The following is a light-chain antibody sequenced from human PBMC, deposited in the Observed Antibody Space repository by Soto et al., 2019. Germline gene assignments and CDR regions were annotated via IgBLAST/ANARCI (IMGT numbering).Light chain of an antibody. CDR2: SGS. Sequence: DIQMTQSPSSLSASVGDRVSSTCRASRSINTYIKWYQQKPGEAPKLLIFSGSSLHCGGPSKFSGSRGWADFTFHINSLLPQEFATYYCQQTYSTPRTFGQGTKVDIK. J-gene: IGKJ1*01. CDR1: RSINTY. V-gene: IGKV1-39*01. CDR3: QQTYSTPRT.